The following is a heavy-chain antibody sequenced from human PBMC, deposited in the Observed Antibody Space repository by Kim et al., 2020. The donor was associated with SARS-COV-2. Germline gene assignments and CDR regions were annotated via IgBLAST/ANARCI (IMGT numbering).Heavy chain of an antibody. J-gene: IGHJ4*02. Sequence: VKGRFTISRDNAKNSLYLQTNSLRAEDTAVYYCARGYYDRSGYYLYYFDYWGQGTLVTVSS. V-gene: IGHV3-7*04. D-gene: IGHD3-22*01. CDR3: ARGYYDRSGYYLYYFDY.